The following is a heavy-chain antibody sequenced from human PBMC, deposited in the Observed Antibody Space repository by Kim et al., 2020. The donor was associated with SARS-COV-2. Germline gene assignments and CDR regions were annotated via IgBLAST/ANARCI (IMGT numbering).Heavy chain of an antibody. Sequence: GGSLRLSCAASGFTFSSYWMSWVRQAPGKGLEWVANIKQDGSEKYYVDSVKGRFTISRDNAKNSLYLQMNSLRAEDTAVYYCARDKYTRTFDSSGYWNYYYYGMDVWGQGTTVTVSS. J-gene: IGHJ6*02. CDR2: IKQDGSEK. V-gene: IGHV3-7*03. CDR3: ARDKYTRTFDSSGYWNYYYYGMDV. CDR1: GFTFSSYW. D-gene: IGHD3-22*01.